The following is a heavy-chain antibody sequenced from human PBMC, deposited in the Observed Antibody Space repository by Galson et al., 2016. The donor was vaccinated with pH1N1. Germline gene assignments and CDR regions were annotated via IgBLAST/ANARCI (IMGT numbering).Heavy chain of an antibody. Sequence: QSGAEVKKPGDSLKISCQASGYSFTNSWIGWVRQMPGKGLEWMGIIYPADSDSRYGPSFQGQVTFSADKSIKTAYLQWKSLKVSDTDMYYCVTEPFESNGYTMPCWGQGSHVIVSP. J-gene: IGHJ4*02. D-gene: IGHD3-22*01. CDR3: VTEPFESNGYTMPC. V-gene: IGHV5-51*01. CDR1: GYSFTNSW. CDR2: IYPADSDS.